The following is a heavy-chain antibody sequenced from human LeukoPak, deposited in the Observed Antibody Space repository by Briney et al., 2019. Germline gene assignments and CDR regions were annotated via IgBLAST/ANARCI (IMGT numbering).Heavy chain of an antibody. J-gene: IGHJ4*02. CDR2: ISGGAYTT. Sequence: PGGSLRLSCAVSGFTFSSYGMSWVRQAPGKGLEWVSSISGGAYTTYYPDSVKGRFTISRDNSKITLYLQMNSLRAEDTAVYYCARDGSYHSGSYFDYWGQGTLVTVSS. V-gene: IGHV3-23*01. D-gene: IGHD3-10*01. CDR3: ARDGSYHSGSYFDY. CDR1: GFTFSSYG.